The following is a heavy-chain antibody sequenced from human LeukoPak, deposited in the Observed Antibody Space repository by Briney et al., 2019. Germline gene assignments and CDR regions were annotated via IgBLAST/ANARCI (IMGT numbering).Heavy chain of an antibody. CDR1: GFTFSDYY. CDR3: ARGSRVIDY. J-gene: IGHJ4*02. Sequence: PGGSLRPSCAASGFTFSDYYMSWIRQAPGKGLEWVSFISSTSSYTMSADSVEGRFTISRDNAKNSLYLQMNSLRAEDTAVYYCARGSRVIDYWGQGTLVTVSS. CDR2: ISSTSSYT. V-gene: IGHV3-11*05. D-gene: IGHD2-15*01.